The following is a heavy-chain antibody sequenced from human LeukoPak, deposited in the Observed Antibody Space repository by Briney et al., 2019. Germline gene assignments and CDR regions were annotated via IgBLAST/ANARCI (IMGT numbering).Heavy chain of an antibody. Sequence: SETLSLTCTVSGASISSSSYYWGWIRQPPGKGLEWIGSIFYGGSTYYNPSLKSRVTISVDTSKNQFSLKLSSVTAADTAVYYCARHDSSGPYNAFDIWGQGTMVTVSS. CDR3: ARHDSSGPYNAFDI. V-gene: IGHV4-39*01. D-gene: IGHD3-22*01. CDR1: GASISSSSYY. CDR2: IFYGGST. J-gene: IGHJ3*02.